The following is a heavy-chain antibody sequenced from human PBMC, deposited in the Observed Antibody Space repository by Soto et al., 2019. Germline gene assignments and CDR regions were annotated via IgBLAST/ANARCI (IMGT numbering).Heavy chain of an antibody. CDR3: ARDHGAFDI. V-gene: IGHV1-46*01. J-gene: IGHJ3*02. CDR2: INPSGGST. CDR1: GYTVTSYY. Sequence: ASVTVSCTSSGYTVTSYYMHWVRQAPGQGLEWMGIINPSGGSTSYAQKFQGRVTMTRDTSTSTVYMELSSLRSEDTAVYYCARDHGAFDIWGQGTMVTVSS.